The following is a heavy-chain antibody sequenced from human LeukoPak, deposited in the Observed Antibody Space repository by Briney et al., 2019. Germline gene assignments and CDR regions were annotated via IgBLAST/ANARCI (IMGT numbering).Heavy chain of an antibody. V-gene: IGHV1-2*02. Sequence: ASVKVSCKASGYTFTGYYMHWVRQAPGQGLEWMGWINPNSGGTNYAQKFQGRVTMTRDTSISTAYMELSRLRSDDTAVYYCARVPAARTIHYYYMDVWGKGTTVTISS. CDR2: INPNSGGT. CDR1: GYTFTGYY. D-gene: IGHD6-13*01. J-gene: IGHJ6*03. CDR3: ARVPAARTIHYYYMDV.